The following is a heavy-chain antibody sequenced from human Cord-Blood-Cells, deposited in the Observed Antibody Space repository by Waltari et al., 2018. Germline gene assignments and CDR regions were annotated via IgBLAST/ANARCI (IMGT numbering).Heavy chain of an antibody. CDR2: IYYSGGT. J-gene: IGHJ4*02. V-gene: IGHV4-59*01. CDR3: ARASPYYYDSSGYYLDY. D-gene: IGHD3-22*01. CDR1: GGSISSYY. Sequence: QVQLQESGPGLVKPSETLSLTCTVSGGSISSYYWSWIRQPPGKGLEWIWYIYYSGGTNYNPSLKSRVTISVDTSKNQFSLKLSSVTAADTAVYYCARASPYYYDSSGYYLDYWGQGTLVTVSS.